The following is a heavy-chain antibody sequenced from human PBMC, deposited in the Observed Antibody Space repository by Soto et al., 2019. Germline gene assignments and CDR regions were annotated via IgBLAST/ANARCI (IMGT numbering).Heavy chain of an antibody. CDR3: ARDSVPWAY. CDR2: ISSSSSYI. J-gene: IGHJ4*02. Sequence: GGSLRLSCAASGFTFSSYSMNWVRQAPGKGLEWVSSISSSSSYIYYAESVKGRFTISRDNAKNSLYLQMNSLRAEDTAVYYCARDSVPWAYWGQGTLVTVSS. D-gene: IGHD1-26*01. V-gene: IGHV3-21*04. CDR1: GFTFSSYS.